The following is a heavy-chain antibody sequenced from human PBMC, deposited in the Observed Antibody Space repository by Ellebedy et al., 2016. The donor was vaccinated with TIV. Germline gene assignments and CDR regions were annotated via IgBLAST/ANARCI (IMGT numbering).Heavy chain of an antibody. Sequence: PGGSLRPSCAPLGFTLNSYWRHWVRQAQGKGMVWVARFDWDGTTAAYEDSVKGRFTVSRDNAKNTLYLQMSSLRAEDTAVYYCTRDLRYDGYAVGWLDSWGQGALVTVSP. J-gene: IGHJ5*01. CDR2: FDWDGTTA. CDR3: TRDLRYDGYAVGWLDS. V-gene: IGHV3-74*01. CDR1: GFTLNSYW. D-gene: IGHD5-12*01.